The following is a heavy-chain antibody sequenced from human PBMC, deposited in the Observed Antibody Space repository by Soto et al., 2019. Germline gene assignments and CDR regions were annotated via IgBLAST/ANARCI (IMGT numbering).Heavy chain of an antibody. D-gene: IGHD3-16*01. CDR2: ISYDGSNK. CDR1: GFIFSGYA. CDR3: ARGSGGYSYYGVDA. V-gene: IGHV3-30-3*01. Sequence: QVQLVESGGGVVQPGRSPRLSCAASGFIFSGYAMHWVRQAPGKGLEWVALISYDGSNKYYADSVKGRFTISRDSSKNTMYLQMNRLRPEDTAVFFCARGSGGYSYYGVDAWGQGTTVTVSS. J-gene: IGHJ6*02.